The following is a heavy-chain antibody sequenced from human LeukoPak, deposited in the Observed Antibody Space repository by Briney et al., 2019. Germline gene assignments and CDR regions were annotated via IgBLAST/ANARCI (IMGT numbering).Heavy chain of an antibody. CDR3: ARDVGVYCSSTSCSDY. Sequence: ASVKVSCKASGYTFTGYYMHWVRQAPGQGLEWMGWINPNSGGTNYAQKFQGRVTMTRDTSISTAYMELSRLRSDDTAVYYCARDVGVYCSSTSCSDYCGQGTLVTVSS. V-gene: IGHV1-2*02. J-gene: IGHJ4*02. CDR2: INPNSGGT. D-gene: IGHD2-2*01. CDR1: GYTFTGYY.